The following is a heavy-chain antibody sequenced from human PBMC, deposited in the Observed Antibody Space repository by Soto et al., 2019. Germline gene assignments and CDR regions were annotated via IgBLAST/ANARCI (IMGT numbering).Heavy chain of an antibody. D-gene: IGHD6-13*01. CDR3: AKQRGIAAAGRSTYYGMDV. CDR1: GFTFSSYA. J-gene: IGHJ6*02. Sequence: QVQLVESGGGVVQPGRSLRLSCAASGFTFSSYAMHWVRQAPGKGLEWVAGISYDGSNKYYADSVKGRFTISRDNSKNTLYMQMNSLRAEDTAVYYCAKQRGIAAAGRSTYYGMDVWGQGTTVTVSS. V-gene: IGHV3-30-3*02. CDR2: ISYDGSNK.